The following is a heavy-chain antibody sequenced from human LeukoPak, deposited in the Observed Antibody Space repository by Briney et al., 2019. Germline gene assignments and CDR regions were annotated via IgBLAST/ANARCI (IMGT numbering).Heavy chain of an antibody. Sequence: PGGSLRLSCAASRFTISDYYMSWVRQAPGKGLEWVANIKADGSVVNYVDTVGGRFTISRDNAKNSLYLQLNSLRAEDTAVYYCARDWCDSGSYCRGAGPDLWGQGTMVTVSS. CDR1: RFTISDYY. V-gene: IGHV3-7*01. CDR2: IKADGSVV. J-gene: IGHJ3*01. D-gene: IGHD3-10*01. CDR3: ARDWCDSGSYCRGAGPDL.